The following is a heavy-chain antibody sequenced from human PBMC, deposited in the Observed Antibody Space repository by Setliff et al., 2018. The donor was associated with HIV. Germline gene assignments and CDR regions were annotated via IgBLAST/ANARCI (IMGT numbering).Heavy chain of an antibody. J-gene: IGHJ5*02. CDR2: TYTSGST. CDR3: ARGFGSLDP. V-gene: IGHV4-4*09. Sequence: SETLSLTCGVSGGSLGTYSWIWMRQSPGKGLEWIGYTYTSGSTNYNHNPSLKSRVTISLDTSKNRFSLNLRSVTAADTAVYYCARGFGSLDPWGKGTLVTVSS. CDR1: GGSLGTYS. D-gene: IGHD1-26*01.